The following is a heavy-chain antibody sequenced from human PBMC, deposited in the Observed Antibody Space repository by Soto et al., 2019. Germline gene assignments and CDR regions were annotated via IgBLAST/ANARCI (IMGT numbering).Heavy chain of an antibody. CDR3: ARGGVYGDPIGVFDY. CDR1: GGSISSGGYS. CDR2: IYHSGST. V-gene: IGHV4-30-2*01. D-gene: IGHD4-17*01. Sequence: QLQLQESGSGLVKPSQTLSLTCAVSGGSISSGGYSWSWIRQPPGKGLEWIGYIYHSGSTYYNPSLKSRVTISVDRAKNQFSLKLSSVTAADTAVYYCARGGVYGDPIGVFDYWGQGTLVTVSS. J-gene: IGHJ4*02.